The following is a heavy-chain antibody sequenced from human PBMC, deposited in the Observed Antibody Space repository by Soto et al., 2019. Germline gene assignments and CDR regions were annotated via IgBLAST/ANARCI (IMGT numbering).Heavy chain of an antibody. V-gene: IGHV3-30-3*01. Sequence: QVQLVESGGGVVQPGRSLRLSCAASGFTFSSYAXXXXXXXXXXXXXXXXVISYDGSNKYYADSVKGRFTISRDNSKXXXXXXXXXXXXXXXXXXXXXXXXXXXXXXXXXXXDVWGQGTTVTVSS. CDR3: XXXXXXXXXXXXXXXDV. CDR1: GFTFSSYA. CDR2: ISYDGSNK. J-gene: IGHJ6*02.